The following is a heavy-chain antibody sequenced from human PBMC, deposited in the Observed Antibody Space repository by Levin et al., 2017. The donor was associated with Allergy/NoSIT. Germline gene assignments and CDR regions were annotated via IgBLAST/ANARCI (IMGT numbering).Heavy chain of an antibody. D-gene: IGHD4-17*01. V-gene: IGHV3-21*01. J-gene: IGHJ4*02. CDR2: ISSSSSYI. Sequence: GESLKISCAASGFTFSSYSMNWVRQAPGKGLEWVSSISSSSSYIYYADSVKGRFTISRDNAKNSLYLQMNSLRAEDTAVYYCARSGRSGDYELGFDYWGQGTLVTVSS. CDR3: ARSGRSGDYELGFDY. CDR1: GFTFSSYS.